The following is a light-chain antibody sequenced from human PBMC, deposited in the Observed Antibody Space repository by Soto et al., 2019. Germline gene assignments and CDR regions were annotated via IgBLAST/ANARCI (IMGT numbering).Light chain of an antibody. Sequence: EIVLTQSPDTLSLSPGEGATLSCRASHDVSVSLVWYRQRPGQSPRLLIHDASNRATGISARFSGSGSGTDFTLTIGSLEPEESALYYGQQHASWPYTSGQGTKVEIK. CDR3: QQHASWPYT. J-gene: IGKJ2*01. CDR2: DAS. V-gene: IGKV3-11*01. CDR1: HDVSVS.